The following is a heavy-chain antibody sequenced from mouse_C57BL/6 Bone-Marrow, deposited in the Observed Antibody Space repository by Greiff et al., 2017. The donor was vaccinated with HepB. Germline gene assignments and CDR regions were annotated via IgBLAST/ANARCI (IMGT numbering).Heavy chain of an antibody. D-gene: IGHD2-1*01. CDR3: ARNGNYGYLDV. CDR2: IDPSDSYT. CDR1: GYTFTSYW. Sequence: QVQLQQPGAELVMPGASVKLSCKASGYTFTSYWMHWVKQRPGQGLEWIGEIDPSDSYTNYNQKFKGKSTLTVDKAASTAYMQLSSLTAADSAVDNCARNGNYGYLDVWGTGTTVTVS. V-gene: IGHV1-69*01. J-gene: IGHJ1*03.